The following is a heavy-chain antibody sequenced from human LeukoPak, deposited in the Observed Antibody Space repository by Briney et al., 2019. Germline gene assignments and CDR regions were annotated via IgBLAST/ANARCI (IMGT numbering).Heavy chain of an antibody. CDR1: GYTFTSYG. CDR3: ARHDDPVLLWFGTNWFDP. J-gene: IGHJ5*02. D-gene: IGHD3-10*01. V-gene: IGHV1-18*01. CDR2: ISAYNGNT. Sequence: GASVKVSCTASGYTFTSYGISWVRQAPGQGLEWMGWISAYNGNTNYAQKLQGRVTMTTDTSTSTAYMELRSLRSDDTAVYYCARHDDPVLLWFGTNWFDPWGQGTLVTVSS.